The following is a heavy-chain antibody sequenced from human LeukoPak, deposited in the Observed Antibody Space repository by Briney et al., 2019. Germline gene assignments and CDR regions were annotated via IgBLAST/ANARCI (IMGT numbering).Heavy chain of an antibody. Sequence: ASVKVSCKASGYTXTGYYMHGVRQAPGQGLEWMGWINPNSGGTNYAQKFQGRVTMTRDTSMSTAYMELSRLRSDDTAVYYCARVGRGLWYQLLFDYWGQGTLVTVSS. CDR3: ARVGRGLWYQLLFDY. CDR1: GYTXTGYY. J-gene: IGHJ4*02. D-gene: IGHD2-2*01. V-gene: IGHV1-2*02. CDR2: INPNSGGT.